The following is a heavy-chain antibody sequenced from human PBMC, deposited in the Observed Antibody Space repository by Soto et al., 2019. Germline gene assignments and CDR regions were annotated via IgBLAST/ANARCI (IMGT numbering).Heavy chain of an antibody. CDR3: ARASGSSYWFDP. V-gene: IGHV1-18*01. D-gene: IGHD1-26*01. CDR2: ISPYSDDT. Sequence: ASVKVSCKASGYTFTSYGINWVRQAPGQGLEWLGWISPYSDDTKYAQKLQGRVTMTRDTSSSTAYMALSSLSSDDTAVYYCARASGSSYWFDPWGQGTLVTVSS. CDR1: GYTFTSYG. J-gene: IGHJ5*02.